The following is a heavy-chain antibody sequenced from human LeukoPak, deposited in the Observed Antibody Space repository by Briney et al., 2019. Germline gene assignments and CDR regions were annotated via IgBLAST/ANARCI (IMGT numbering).Heavy chain of an antibody. Sequence: ASVKVSCKASGYTFTSYAMHWVRQAPGQRLEWMGWINAGNSNTKYSQKFQGRVTITRDTSASTAYMELSSLRSEDTAVYYCARGPEYFQHWGQGTLVTVSS. J-gene: IGHJ1*01. CDR1: GYTFTSYA. V-gene: IGHV1-3*01. CDR2: INAGNSNT. CDR3: ARGPEYFQH.